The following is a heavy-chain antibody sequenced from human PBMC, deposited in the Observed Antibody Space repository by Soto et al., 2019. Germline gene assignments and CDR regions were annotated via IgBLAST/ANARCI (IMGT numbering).Heavy chain of an antibody. Sequence: PGGSLRLSCAASGFTFSSYSMNWVRQAPGKGLEWVSYISSSSTIYYADSVKGRFTISRDNAKNSLYLQMNSLRDEDTAVYYCTTGSSIAAAGIVPAPGDYYYGMDVWGQGTTVTVSS. D-gene: IGHD6-13*01. CDR2: ISSSSTI. J-gene: IGHJ6*02. V-gene: IGHV3-48*02. CDR1: GFTFSSYS. CDR3: TTGSSIAAAGIVPAPGDYYYGMDV.